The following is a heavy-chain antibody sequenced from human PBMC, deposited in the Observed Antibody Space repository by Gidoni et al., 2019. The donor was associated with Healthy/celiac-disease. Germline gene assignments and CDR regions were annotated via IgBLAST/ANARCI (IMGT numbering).Heavy chain of an antibody. CDR2: ISYDGSNK. V-gene: IGHV3-30*18. CDR3: AKGGGVQLWAGDYFDY. Sequence: QVQLVESGGGVVQPGRSRRRSWAASGFTVSSYGMHWVRQAPGKGLEWVAVISYDGSNKYYADSVKGRFTISRDNSKNTLYLQMNSLRAEDTAVYYCAKGGGVQLWAGDYFDYWGQGTLVTVSS. D-gene: IGHD5-18*01. CDR1: GFTVSSYG. J-gene: IGHJ4*02.